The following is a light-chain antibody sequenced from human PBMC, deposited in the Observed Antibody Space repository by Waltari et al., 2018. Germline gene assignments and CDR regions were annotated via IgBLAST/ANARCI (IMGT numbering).Light chain of an antibody. J-gene: IGLJ3*02. CDR3: ALYMGSGIWV. Sequence: QTVVTQEPSSYVPTGGKVTLTCALCSGLLSTPSSAPWYQQTPGQAPRTLVYKANARSSGVPDRFSGSILGSTAALTITGAQADDESDYYCALYMGSGIWVFGGGTRLTVL. CDR1: SGLLSTPSS. V-gene: IGLV8-61*01. CDR2: KAN.